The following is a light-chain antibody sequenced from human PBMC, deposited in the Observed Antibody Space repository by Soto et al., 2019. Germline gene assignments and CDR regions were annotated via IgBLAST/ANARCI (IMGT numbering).Light chain of an antibody. CDR1: QSVSNNY. CDR2: GAS. J-gene: IGKJ1*01. Sequence: EIVMTQSQATLSVSPGERATLSCRASQSVSNNYLAWYRQKPGQAPRLLIYGASNRATGIPDRFSGSGSGTDFTLTISRLEPEDFAVYYCQQYGISGTFGQGSKADI. CDR3: QQYGISGT. V-gene: IGKV3-20*01.